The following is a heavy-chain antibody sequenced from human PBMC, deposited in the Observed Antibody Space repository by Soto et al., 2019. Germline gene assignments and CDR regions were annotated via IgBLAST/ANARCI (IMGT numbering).Heavy chain of an antibody. CDR2: IRTTSSAI. CDR1: GFTFSDYP. Sequence: GGSLRFSCAASGFTFSDYPMNWVRQAPGKGLEWVSSIRTTSSAIYFADSVRGRFTISRDNARNSLYLQMTSLRDEDTAVYYCARETPSFDSWGQGTLVTVSS. CDR3: ARETPSFDS. J-gene: IGHJ4*02. V-gene: IGHV3-48*02. D-gene: IGHD2-15*01.